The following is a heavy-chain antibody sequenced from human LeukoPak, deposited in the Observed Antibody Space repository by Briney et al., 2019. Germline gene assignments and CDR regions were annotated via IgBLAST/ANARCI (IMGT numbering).Heavy chain of an antibody. CDR3: ARGNIVATVIDY. CDR1: GGSISIYY. J-gene: IGHJ4*02. V-gene: IGHV4-59*01. CDR2: IYFSGST. Sequence: PSETLSLMCPVSGGSISIYYWSWIRLPPGKGLEWLGYIYFSGSTNYNPSLRSRVTISVDTSKNQFSLKLSSVTAADTAVYYCARGNIVATVIDYWGQGTLVTVSS. D-gene: IGHD5-12*01.